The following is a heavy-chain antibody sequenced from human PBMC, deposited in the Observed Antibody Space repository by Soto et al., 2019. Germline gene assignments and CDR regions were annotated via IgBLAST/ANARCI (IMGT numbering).Heavy chain of an antibody. D-gene: IGHD5-18*01. CDR1: GGTFSSYG. V-gene: IGHV1-69*01. CDR3: ARHLSQRGYSYGFDY. Sequence: QVQLVQSGAEVKKPGSSVKVSCKASGGTFSSYGISWVRQAPGQGLEWMGGIIPMFGTGSYAQKFQGRVTITVDESTTTVNMDLSSLGAEDTAVYYCARHLSQRGYSYGFDYWGQGTLVIVSS. CDR2: IIPMFGTG. J-gene: IGHJ4*02.